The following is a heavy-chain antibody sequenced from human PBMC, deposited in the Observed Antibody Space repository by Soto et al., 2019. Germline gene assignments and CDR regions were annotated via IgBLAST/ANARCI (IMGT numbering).Heavy chain of an antibody. V-gene: IGHV1-3*05. CDR3: ARGTVVTHFDY. CDR1: GYTFTSCA. CDR2: INAGNGNT. J-gene: IGHJ4*02. D-gene: IGHD2-15*01. Sequence: QVQLVQSGAEEKKPGASVKVSCKASGYTFTSCAMHWVRQDPGQRLEWMGWINAGNGNTKYSQKFQGRVTITRDTSASTAYMELSSLRSEDTAVYYCARGTVVTHFDYWGQGTLVTVSS.